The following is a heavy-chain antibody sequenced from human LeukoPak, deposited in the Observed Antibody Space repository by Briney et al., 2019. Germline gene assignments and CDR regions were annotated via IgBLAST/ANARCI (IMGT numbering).Heavy chain of an antibody. CDR3: ARVGYYALSTIDI. CDR2: KNPNSGNT. J-gene: IGHJ3*02. Sequence: ASVKVSCKASGYTFTSYDINWVRQATGQGLEWMGWKNPNSGNTGYAQKFQGRVTMTRNTSISTAYMELSSLRSEDTAVYYCARVGYYALSTIDIWGQGTMVTVSS. CDR1: GYTFTSYD. D-gene: IGHD2-2*01. V-gene: IGHV1-8*01.